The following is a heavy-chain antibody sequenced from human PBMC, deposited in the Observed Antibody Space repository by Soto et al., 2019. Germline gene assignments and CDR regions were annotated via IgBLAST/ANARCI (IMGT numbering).Heavy chain of an antibody. CDR1: GYSFSTYW. J-gene: IGHJ4*02. CDR3: ARGGVSTRTFDY. V-gene: IGHV5-51*01. Sequence: GESLKISCKAFGYSFSTYWIAWVRQMPGKGLELMGIIYPSDSDTRYRPSFQGQVTISADKSISSAYLQWSSLRASDTAMYYCARGGVSTRTFDYWGQGTPVTVSS. D-gene: IGHD3-3*01. CDR2: IYPSDSDT.